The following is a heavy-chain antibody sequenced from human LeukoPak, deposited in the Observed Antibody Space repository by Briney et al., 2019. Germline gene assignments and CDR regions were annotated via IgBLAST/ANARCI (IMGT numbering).Heavy chain of an antibody. D-gene: IGHD3-10*01. CDR2: ISSSSSYI. V-gene: IGHV3-21*01. CDR1: GFTVSSNY. Sequence: GGSLRLSCAASGFTVSSNYMSWVRQAPGKGLEWVSSISSSSSYIYYADSVKGRFTISRDNAKNSLYLQMNSLRAEDTAVYYCARDLSMVRGIPLYYFDYWGQGTLVTVSS. CDR3: ARDLSMVRGIPLYYFDY. J-gene: IGHJ4*02.